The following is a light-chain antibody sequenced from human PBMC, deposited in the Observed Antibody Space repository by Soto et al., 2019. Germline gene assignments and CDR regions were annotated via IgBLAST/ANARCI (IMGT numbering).Light chain of an antibody. CDR2: TAS. J-gene: IGKJ2*01. V-gene: IGKV1-39*01. CDR1: QRINKY. Sequence: DIQMTQSPSSLSASVGDSVTIPCRASQRINKYLNWYQQRSGRAARLLIHTASSLHSGVPSRFSGSGSGSDFTLTISSLQPEDFATYCCPQSFSPPYTFGQGPKLEI. CDR3: PQSFSPPYT.